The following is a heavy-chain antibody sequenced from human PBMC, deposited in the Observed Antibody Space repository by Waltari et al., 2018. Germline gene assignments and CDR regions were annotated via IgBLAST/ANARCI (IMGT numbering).Heavy chain of an antibody. V-gene: IGHV1-69*01. D-gene: IGHD1-7*01. J-gene: IGHJ6*02. CDR2: IIPIFGTA. CDR3: ARVRLELLVGDYYYGMDV. Sequence: QVQLVQSGAEVKKPGSSVKVSCKASGGTFSSYAISWVRQAPGQGLEWMGGIIPIFGTANYEQKFQGRVTITADESTSTAYMELSSLRSEDTAVYYCARVRLELLVGDYYYGMDVWGQGTTVTVSS. CDR1: GGTFSSYA.